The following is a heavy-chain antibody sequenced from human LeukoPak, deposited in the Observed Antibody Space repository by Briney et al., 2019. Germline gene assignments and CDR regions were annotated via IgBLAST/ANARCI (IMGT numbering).Heavy chain of an antibody. CDR1: GFSFSTSW. CDR2: INSDVRRV. D-gene: IGHD3-10*01. CDR3: SRDLPRTSGP. J-gene: IGHJ5*02. Sequence: PGGSLRLSCAASGFSFSTSWMHWARQTPGKGLAWVSHINSDVRRVNYADAVMGRFTISRDNANNMLYLQMNSQRPEDTAIYYCSRDLPRTSGPWGQGTLVTVSS. V-gene: IGHV3-74*01.